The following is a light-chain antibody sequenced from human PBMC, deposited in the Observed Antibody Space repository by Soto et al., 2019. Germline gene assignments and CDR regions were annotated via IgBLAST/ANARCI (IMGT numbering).Light chain of an antibody. J-gene: IGKJ1*01. CDR3: QQYYSYPRT. CDR1: QGISSY. CDR2: AAS. Sequence: AIRMTQSPSSLSASTGDRATITCRASQGISSYLAWYQQKPGKAPKLLIYAASTLQSGVPSRFSGSGSGTDFTLTISCLQSEDFATYYCQQYYSYPRTLGQGTKVDIK. V-gene: IGKV1-8*01.